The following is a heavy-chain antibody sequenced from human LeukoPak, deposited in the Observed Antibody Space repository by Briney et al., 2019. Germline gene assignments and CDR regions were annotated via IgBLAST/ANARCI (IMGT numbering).Heavy chain of an antibody. Sequence: PGRSLRLSCAASGFTFDDYAMHWVRQAPGKGLEWVSLIYSGGTTYYADSVKGRFTISRDNSKNTLYLQMNSLRAEDTAVYYCARDRAAYMDVWGKGTTVTISS. CDR3: ARDRAAYMDV. V-gene: IGHV3-53*01. CDR2: IYSGGTT. CDR1: GFTFDDYA. J-gene: IGHJ6*03. D-gene: IGHD2-15*01.